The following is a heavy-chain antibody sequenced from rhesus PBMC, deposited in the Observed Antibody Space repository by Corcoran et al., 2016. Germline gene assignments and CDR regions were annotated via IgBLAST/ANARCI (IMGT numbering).Heavy chain of an antibody. CDR3: AKSGYSYLGFDY. V-gene: IGHV3S5*01. J-gene: IGHJ4*01. Sequence: EVQLVETGGGLVQPGGSLKLSCAASGFTFSSYGMSWVRQAPGKGLEWVSAINSGGGTTNYADSGKGRFTNSRDNSKNTLSLQMNSLRAEDTAVYYCAKSGYSYLGFDYWGQGVLVTVSS. CDR1: GFTFSSYG. D-gene: IGHD5-24*01. CDR2: INSGGGTT.